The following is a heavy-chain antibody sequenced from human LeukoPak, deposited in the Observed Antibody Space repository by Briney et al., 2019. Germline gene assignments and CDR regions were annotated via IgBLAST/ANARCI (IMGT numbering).Heavy chain of an antibody. Sequence: GASVNLSSKASGGTFRRYAISWVRQGPGQGLEWMGGIIPIFGTANYAQKFQGRVTITADESTSTAYMELSSLRSEDTAVYYCARDQGYRYGYGDFDYWGQGTLVTVSS. J-gene: IGHJ4*02. CDR2: IIPIFGTA. D-gene: IGHD5-18*01. CDR3: ARDQGYRYGYGDFDY. V-gene: IGHV1-69*13. CDR1: GGTFRRYA.